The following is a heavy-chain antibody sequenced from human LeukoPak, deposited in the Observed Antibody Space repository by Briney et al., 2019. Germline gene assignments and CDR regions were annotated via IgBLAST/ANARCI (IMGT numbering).Heavy chain of an antibody. CDR3: ARRGGSSSRRSPIDY. Sequence: GGSLRLSCTASGFTFSDYWMTWVRQAPGKGPEWVANIKQDGSQRYCVDSVRDRFTISRDNAKNSLFLQMNGLRAEDTAVYYCARRGGSSSRRSPIDYWGQGTLVTVSS. V-gene: IGHV3-7*01. CDR1: GFTFSDYW. D-gene: IGHD6-6*01. CDR2: IKQDGSQR. J-gene: IGHJ4*02.